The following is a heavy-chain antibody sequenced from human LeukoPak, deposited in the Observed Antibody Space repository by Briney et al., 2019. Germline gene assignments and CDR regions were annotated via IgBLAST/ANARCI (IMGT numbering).Heavy chain of an antibody. Sequence: GGSLRLSCAASGFTFSNYGMHWVRQAPGKGLEWVAVISYDGSNKYYADSVKGRFTISRDNSKNTLYLQMNSLRAEDTAVYYCAKDKYSGSYGPLDYWGQGTLSPSPQ. CDR1: GFTFSNYG. V-gene: IGHV3-30*18. CDR2: ISYDGSNK. D-gene: IGHD1-26*01. CDR3: AKDKYSGSYGPLDY. J-gene: IGHJ4*02.